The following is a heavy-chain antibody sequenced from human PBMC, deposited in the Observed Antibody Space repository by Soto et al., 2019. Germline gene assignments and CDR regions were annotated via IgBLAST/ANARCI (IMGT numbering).Heavy chain of an antibody. D-gene: IGHD2-8*01. CDR2: IFHDGTA. Sequence: PSETLSLTCAVSGVSISNGNWWTWVRQTPQRGLEYIGEIFHDGTANYSSSFERRVAISVDTYKNQFSLKLTSVTAADTPIYFCARLVYDTRLNYMYFDSWGQGALVTVSS. J-gene: IGHJ4*02. CDR1: GVSISNGNW. CDR3: ARLVYDTRLNYMYFDS. V-gene: IGHV4-4*02.